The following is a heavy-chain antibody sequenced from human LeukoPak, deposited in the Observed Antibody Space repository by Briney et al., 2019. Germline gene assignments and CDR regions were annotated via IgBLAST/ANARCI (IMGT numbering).Heavy chain of an antibody. CDR3: AKPGEQQEFRYFDD. Sequence: PGGSLRLSCAASGFTFSSYEMNWVRQAPGKGLEWVSAISGSGESTYYADSVKGRFTISRDNSNNMLYLQLNSLRGEDTGIYYCAKPGEQQEFRYFDDWGQGTLVTVSS. D-gene: IGHD6-13*01. CDR1: GFTFSSYE. V-gene: IGHV3-23*01. CDR2: ISGSGEST. J-gene: IGHJ4*02.